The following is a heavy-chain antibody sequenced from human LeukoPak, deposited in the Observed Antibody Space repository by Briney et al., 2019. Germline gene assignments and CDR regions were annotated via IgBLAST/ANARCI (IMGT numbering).Heavy chain of an antibody. CDR2: ISSSSTI. D-gene: IGHD3-3*01. V-gene: IGHV3-48*02. CDR3: ARDSRFLEWLCAFDI. Sequence: GGSLRLSCAASGFTFSSYSMNWVRQAPGKGLEWVSYISSSSTIYYADSVKGRFTISRDNAKNSLYLQMNSLRDEDTAVYYCARDSRFLEWLCAFDIWGQGTMVTVSS. J-gene: IGHJ3*02. CDR1: GFTFSSYS.